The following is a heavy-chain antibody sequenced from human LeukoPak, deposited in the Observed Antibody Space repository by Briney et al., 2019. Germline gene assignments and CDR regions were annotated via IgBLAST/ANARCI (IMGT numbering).Heavy chain of an antibody. D-gene: IGHD3-10*01. J-gene: IGHJ4*02. Sequence: SETLSLTCIVSGGSVNSGSYYWSWIRQPPGKGLEWIGYIYYSGNTNYNPSLKSRVTISVDTSTNQFSLKVSSVTAVDTAVYYCARKENVYYYFDYWGQGTLVTVSS. CDR3: ARKENVYYYFDY. V-gene: IGHV4-61*01. CDR1: GGSVNSGSYY. CDR2: IYYSGNT.